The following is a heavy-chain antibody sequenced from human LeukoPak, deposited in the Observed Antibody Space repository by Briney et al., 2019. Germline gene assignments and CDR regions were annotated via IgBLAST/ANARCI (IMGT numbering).Heavy chain of an antibody. V-gene: IGHV4-39*01. D-gene: IGHD6-13*01. J-gene: IGHJ4*02. CDR2: IYYSGST. CDR1: GGSISSSSYY. Sequence: SETLSLTCTVSGGSISSSSYYWGWIRQPPGKGLEWIGSIYYSGSTYYNPSLKSRVTMSLDTSKNQFSLKLTSVTAADTAVYYCARQLGVKDSSLVNFWGQGTLVTVSS. CDR3: ARQLGVKDSSLVNF.